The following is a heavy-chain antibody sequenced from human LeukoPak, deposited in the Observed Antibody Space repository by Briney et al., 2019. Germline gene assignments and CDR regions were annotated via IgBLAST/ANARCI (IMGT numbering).Heavy chain of an antibody. CDR1: GYTFTGYS. D-gene: IGHD2-2*01. CDR3: ARVGVEGASCYDY. V-gene: IGHV1-2*02. CDR2: INPNSGDT. J-gene: IGHJ4*02. Sequence: ASVKVSCKASGYTFTGYSMHWVRQAPGQGLEWMGWINPNSGDTNYAQKFQGRVTMTRDTSISTAYMELSSLRSDDTAIYYCARVGVEGASCYDYWGQGTLVTVSS.